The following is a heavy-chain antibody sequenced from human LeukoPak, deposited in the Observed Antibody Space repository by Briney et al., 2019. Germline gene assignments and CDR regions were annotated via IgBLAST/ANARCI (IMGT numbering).Heavy chain of an antibody. CDR1: GFTFSSYW. CDR2: IKQDGSEK. Sequence: GGSLRLSCAASGFTFSSYWMSWVRQAPGKGLEWVANIKQDGSEKYYVDSVKGRFTISRDNAKNSLYLQMNSLRAEDTAVYYCARTGYYSSTSCVGDWFDPWGQGTLVSVSS. CDR3: ARTGYYSSTSCVGDWFDP. D-gene: IGHD2-2*01. J-gene: IGHJ5*02. V-gene: IGHV3-7*01.